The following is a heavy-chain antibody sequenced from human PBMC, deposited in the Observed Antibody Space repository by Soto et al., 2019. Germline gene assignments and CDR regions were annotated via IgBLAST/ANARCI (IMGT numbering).Heavy chain of an antibody. Sequence: SETLSLTCTVSGGSISSDYWSWIRQPPGKGLEWIGYTFYCGSTNYNPSLKSRVTISLDASKNQLSLKLSSVTAADTAVYYCAREALRRGYSYGTFDYWGQGTLVTVSS. J-gene: IGHJ4*02. CDR2: TFYCGST. CDR1: GGSISSDY. CDR3: AREALRRGYSYGTFDY. V-gene: IGHV4-59*01. D-gene: IGHD5-18*01.